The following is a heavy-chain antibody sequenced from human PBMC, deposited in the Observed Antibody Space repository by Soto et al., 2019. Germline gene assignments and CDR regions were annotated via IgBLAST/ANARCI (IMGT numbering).Heavy chain of an antibody. CDR3: ANGFYYDSSGYYAPFDY. J-gene: IGHJ4*02. CDR2: ISYDGSNK. V-gene: IGHV3-30*18. D-gene: IGHD3-22*01. CDR1: GFTFSSYG. Sequence: GGSLRLSCAASGFTFSSYGMHWVRQAPGKGLEWVAVISYDGSNKYYADSVKGRFTISRDNSKNTLYLQMNSLRAEDTAVYYCANGFYYDSSGYYAPFDYWGQGTLVTVSS.